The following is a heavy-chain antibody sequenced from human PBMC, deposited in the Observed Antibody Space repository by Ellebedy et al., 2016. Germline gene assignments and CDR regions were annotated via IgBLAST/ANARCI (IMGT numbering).Heavy chain of an antibody. D-gene: IGHD5-18*01. V-gene: IGHV3-23*01. CDR2: ISSSGDNT. CDR1: GFTFSDAA. J-gene: IGHJ4*02. Sequence: GESLKISCAASGFTFSDAAMNWVRQAPGKGLEWVSLISSSGDNTFYADYVKGRFTISRDDSKNTLYLEMNSLRAEDTAVYYCAKDMQLSYWGQGTLVTVSS. CDR3: AKDMQLSY.